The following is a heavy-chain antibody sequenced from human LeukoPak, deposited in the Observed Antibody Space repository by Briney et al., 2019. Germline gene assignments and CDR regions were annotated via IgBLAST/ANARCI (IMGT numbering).Heavy chain of an antibody. CDR2: IDYSGST. Sequence: SETLSLTCTVSGGSISSSTYYWGSIRQPPGKGLGWNGRIDYSGSTYYNPSLKSRVTISVDTSKNQFSLKLSSVTAADTAVYYCARGPPSIYGHRDYYYYYYMDVWGKGTTVTVSS. V-gene: IGHV4-39*07. CDR3: ARGPPSIYGHRDYYYYYYMDV. D-gene: IGHD3-10*01. CDR1: GGSISSSTYY. J-gene: IGHJ6*03.